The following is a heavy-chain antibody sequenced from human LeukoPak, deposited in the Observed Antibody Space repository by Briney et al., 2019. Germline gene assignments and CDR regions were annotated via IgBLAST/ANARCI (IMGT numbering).Heavy chain of an antibody. CDR3: ARDRRNGDYVFDY. CDR1: GGTFSSYA. V-gene: IGHV1-69*01. CDR2: IIPIFGTA. J-gene: IGHJ4*02. Sequence: SVKVSCKASGGTFSSYAISWVRQAPGQGLEWMGGIIPIFGTANYAQKFQGRVTITADESTSTAYMELSSLRSEDTAVYYCARDRRNGDYVFDYWGQGNPGHRLL. D-gene: IGHD4-17*01.